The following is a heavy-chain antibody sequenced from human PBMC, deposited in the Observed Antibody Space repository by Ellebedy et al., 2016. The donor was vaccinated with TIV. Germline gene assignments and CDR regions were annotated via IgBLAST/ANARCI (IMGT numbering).Heavy chain of an antibody. D-gene: IGHD5-18*01. CDR2: VWSDGSNK. CDR1: GFTFNNYG. Sequence: GESLKISCAASGFTFNNYGMHWVRQAPGKGLEWVAVVWSDGSNKYYADSGKGRFTISRDNSKSTLYLQMDSLRAEDTAFYYCASANTAMVRRNHMDVWGQGTTVTVSS. CDR3: ASANTAMVRRNHMDV. J-gene: IGHJ6*02. V-gene: IGHV3-33*01.